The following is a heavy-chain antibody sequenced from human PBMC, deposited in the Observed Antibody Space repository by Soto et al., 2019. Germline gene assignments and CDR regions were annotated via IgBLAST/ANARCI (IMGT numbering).Heavy chain of an antibody. CDR1: GFIFSDYT. CDR2: ISSSGGAI. V-gene: IGHV3-48*02. Sequence: GGSLRLSCAASGFIFSDYTMTWVRQAPGRGLEFVSHISSSGGAIFYAETVKGRFTVSRDNAKNSLYLQMNSLRDEDTAVYFCARDHGGSTWFVGVYYFFGMDVWGQGTAVTVSS. CDR3: ARDHGGSTWFVGVYYFFGMDV. D-gene: IGHD6-13*01. J-gene: IGHJ6*02.